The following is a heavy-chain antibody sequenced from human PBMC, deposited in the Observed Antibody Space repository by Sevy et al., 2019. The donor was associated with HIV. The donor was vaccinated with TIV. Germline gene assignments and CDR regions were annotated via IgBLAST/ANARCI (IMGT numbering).Heavy chain of an antibody. J-gene: IGHJ4*02. V-gene: IGHV3-21*01. CDR2: ISSSSSYI. D-gene: IGHD3-3*01. Sequence: GGSLRLSCAASGFNFSNYSMSWVRQAPGKGLEWVSSISSSSSYIYYADSVKGRFTISRDNAKNSLYLQMNSLRGEDTAVYYCARVAGYDFWNGYAYWGQGTLVTVSS. CDR1: GFNFSNYS. CDR3: ARVAGYDFWNGYAY.